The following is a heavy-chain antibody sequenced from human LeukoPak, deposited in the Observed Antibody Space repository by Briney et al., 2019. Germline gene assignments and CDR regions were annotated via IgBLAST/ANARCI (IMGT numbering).Heavy chain of an antibody. CDR3: AKDGGLWVSAHWGDS. Sequence: GGSLRLSCAASGFTFSSYSMNWVRQAPGKGLEWVSVIYSGGSTYYADSVKGRFTVSRDNSKDTLFLQMNSLRAEDTAVYYCAKDGGLWVSAHWGDSWGRGTLVTVSS. J-gene: IGHJ4*02. CDR1: GFTFSSYS. V-gene: IGHV3-23*03. CDR2: IYSGGST. D-gene: IGHD7-27*01.